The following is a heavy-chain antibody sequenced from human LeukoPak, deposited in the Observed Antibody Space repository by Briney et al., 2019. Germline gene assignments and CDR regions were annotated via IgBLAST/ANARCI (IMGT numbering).Heavy chain of an antibody. D-gene: IGHD5-12*01. Sequence: SQTLSLTCTVSGGSISSGDYYWSWIRQPAGKGLEWIGRIYTSGSTNYNPSLKSRVTMSVDTSKNQFSLKLSSVTAADTAVYYCARSGYDRYYYYMDVWGKGTTVTVSS. CDR3: ARSGYDRYYYYMDV. CDR2: IYTSGST. J-gene: IGHJ6*03. CDR1: GGSISSGDYY. V-gene: IGHV4-61*02.